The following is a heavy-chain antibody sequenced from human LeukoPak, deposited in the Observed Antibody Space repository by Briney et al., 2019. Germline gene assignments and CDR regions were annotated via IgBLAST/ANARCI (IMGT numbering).Heavy chain of an antibody. CDR3: AGRRTTGTAAQDY. CDR2: ISSSSSYI. CDR1: GFTFSSYS. V-gene: IGHV3-21*01. D-gene: IGHD1-1*01. J-gene: IGHJ4*02. Sequence: PGGSLRLSCAASGFTFSSYSMNWVRQAPGKGLEWVSSISSSSSYIYYADSLKGRFTISRDNAKNSLYLQMNSLRAEDTAVYYCAGRRTTGTAAQDYWGQGTLVTVSS.